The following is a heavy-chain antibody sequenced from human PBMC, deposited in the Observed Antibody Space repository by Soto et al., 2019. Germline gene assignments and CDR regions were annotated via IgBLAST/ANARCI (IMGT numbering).Heavy chain of an antibody. CDR1: GFTFSDYY. V-gene: IGHV3-11*01. CDR2: ISSSGSTI. D-gene: IGHD3-3*01. J-gene: IGHJ4*02. CDR3: ARGPYYDFWSGYYFDY. Sequence: GGSLRLSCAASGFTFSDYYMSWIRQAPGKGLEWVSYISSSGSTIYYADSVKGRFTISRDNAKNSLYLQMNSLRAEDTAVYYCARGPYYDFWSGYYFDYWGQGTLVTVSS.